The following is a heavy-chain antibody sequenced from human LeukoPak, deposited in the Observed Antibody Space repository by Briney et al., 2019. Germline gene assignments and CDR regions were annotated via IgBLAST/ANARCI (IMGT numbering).Heavy chain of an antibody. V-gene: IGHV3-23*01. D-gene: IGHD5-12*01. CDR3: ANVQEHNSGYDRPGRIFDY. CDR2: ISGSGGST. Sequence: GGSLRLSCAASGFTFSSYAMSWVRPAPGKGLEWVSAISGSGGSTYYADSVKGRFTISRDNSKNTLYLQMNSLRAEDTAVYYCANVQEHNSGYDRPGRIFDYWGQGTLVTVSS. CDR1: GFTFSSYA. J-gene: IGHJ4*02.